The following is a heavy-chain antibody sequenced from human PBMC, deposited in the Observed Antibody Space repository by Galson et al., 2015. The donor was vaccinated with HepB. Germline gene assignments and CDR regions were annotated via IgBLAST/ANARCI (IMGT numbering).Heavy chain of an antibody. CDR1: GYSFTSYW. V-gene: IGHV5-10-1*01. CDR2: IDPSDSYT. CDR3: ARLGVVVPAAYNWFDP. J-gene: IGHJ5*02. D-gene: IGHD2-2*01. Sequence: QSGAEVKKPGESLRISCKGSGYSFTSYWISWVRQMPGKGLEWMGRIDPSDSYTNYSPSFQGHVTISADKSISTAYLQWSSLKASDTAMYYCARLGVVVPAAYNWFDPWGQGTLVTVSS.